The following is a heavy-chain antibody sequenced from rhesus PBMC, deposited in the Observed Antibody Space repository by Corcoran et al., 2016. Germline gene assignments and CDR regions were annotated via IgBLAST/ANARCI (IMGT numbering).Heavy chain of an antibody. CDR3: AREKYSNYGFDY. Sequence: QVQLQESGPGVVKPSETLSLTCAVSGGSISDSYRWSWIRQPPGKGLEWIGYIYGSSTSTTYNPSLKSRVTISKDTSKNQFSLKLSSVTAADTAVYYCAREKYSNYGFDYWGQGVLVTVSS. CDR1: GGSISDSYR. D-gene: IGHD4-23*01. CDR2: IYGSSTST. V-gene: IGHV4S10*01. J-gene: IGHJ4*01.